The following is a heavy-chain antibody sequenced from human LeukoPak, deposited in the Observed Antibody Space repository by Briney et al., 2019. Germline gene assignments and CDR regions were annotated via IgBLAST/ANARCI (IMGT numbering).Heavy chain of an antibody. CDR1: GNTFNRYY. J-gene: IGHJ4*02. CDR2: INPNSGGT. Sequence: ASVQVSYEASGNTFNRYYMHCVRQAPGQGLEWMGWINPNSGGTNYAQKFQGRVTMTRDTSISTAYMELSRLRSDDTAVYYCARDLIDPWSGYSGYWGQGTLVSVSS. D-gene: IGHD3-3*01. V-gene: IGHV1-2*02. CDR3: ARDLIDPWSGYSGY.